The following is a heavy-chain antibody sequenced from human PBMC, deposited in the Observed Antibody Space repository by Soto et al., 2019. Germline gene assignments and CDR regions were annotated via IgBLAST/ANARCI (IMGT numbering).Heavy chain of an antibody. Sequence: QVPLVQSGAEVKKPGASVKVSCKASGYTFTSYGISWVRQAPGQGLERMGWISDYNGNTNYAQKLQGRVTMTTDTSTSTAYVRLRSLRSDDTSVYYCARYTRDCSGGSCCSPNYFYHWGQGTLVTVSS. D-gene: IGHD2-15*01. CDR1: GYTFTSYG. V-gene: IGHV1-18*01. CDR2: ISDYNGNT. CDR3: ARYTRDCSGGSCCSPNYFYH. J-gene: IGHJ4*02.